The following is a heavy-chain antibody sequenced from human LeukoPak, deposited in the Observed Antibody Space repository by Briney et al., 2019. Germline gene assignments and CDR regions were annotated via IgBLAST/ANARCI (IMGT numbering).Heavy chain of an antibody. V-gene: IGHV1-2*02. CDR1: GYTFTGYY. Sequence: ASVKVSCKASGYTFTGYYMHWVRQAPGQGLEWMGWINPKSGGTNYAQKFQGRVTMTRDTSISTAYMELSRLRSDDTAVYYCARDFGGTVVKNWGQGTLVTVSS. CDR3: ARDFGGTVVKN. CDR2: INPKSGGT. J-gene: IGHJ4*02. D-gene: IGHD4-23*01.